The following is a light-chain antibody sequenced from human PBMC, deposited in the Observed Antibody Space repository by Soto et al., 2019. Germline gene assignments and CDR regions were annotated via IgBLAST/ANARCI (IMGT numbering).Light chain of an antibody. CDR1: SSNIGNNY. J-gene: IGLJ3*02. V-gene: IGLV1-51*01. CDR3: GTWDSSLSAVGWV. CDR2: DNN. Sequence: QSVLTQPPSVSAAPGQKVTISCSGSSSNIGNNYVSWYQQLPGTAPKLLIYDNNKRPSGIPDRFSGSKSGTSATLGITGLQTGDEAYYYCGTWDSSLSAVGWVFGGGTKLTVL.